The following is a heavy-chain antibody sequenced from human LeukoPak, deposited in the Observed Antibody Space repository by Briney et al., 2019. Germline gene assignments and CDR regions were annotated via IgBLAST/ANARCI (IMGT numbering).Heavy chain of an antibody. Sequence: PGGSLRLSCAASGFTLSNYAMRWVRQAPGKGLEWVAIITYDGSNKDYADVVKGRFTISRDNSKNTLYLQMNSLRAEDTALYYCARDGYFGSDSVTGAGALGDYYMDVWGKGTTVTVSS. J-gene: IGHJ6*03. CDR2: ITYDGSNK. CDR3: ARDGYFGSDSVTGAGALGDYYMDV. CDR1: GFTLSNYA. V-gene: IGHV3-30*04. D-gene: IGHD3-9*01.